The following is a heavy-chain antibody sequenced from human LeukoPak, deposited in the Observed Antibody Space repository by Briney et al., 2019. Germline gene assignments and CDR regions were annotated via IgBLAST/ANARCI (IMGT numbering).Heavy chain of an antibody. CDR2: ISYDGSNK. V-gene: IGHV3-30*18. CDR3: AKDRLKTSRNYFDC. Sequence: GGSLRLSCAASGFIFSGYGMHWVRQAPGKGLEWVAVISYDGSNKYYADSVKGRFTIFRDNSENTLYLQMDSLRAEDTAVYYCAKDRLKTSRNYFDCWGQGTLVTVSS. CDR1: GFIFSGYG. D-gene: IGHD4-11*01. J-gene: IGHJ4*02.